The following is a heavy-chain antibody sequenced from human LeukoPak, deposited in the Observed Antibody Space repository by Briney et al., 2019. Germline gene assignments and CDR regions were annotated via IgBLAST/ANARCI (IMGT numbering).Heavy chain of an antibody. Sequence: GGSLRLSCAASGFTFSSYSMNWVRQAPGKGLEWVSSISSSSSYMYYADSVKGRFTISRDNAKNSLYLQMNSLRAEDTAVYYCARGTYCSGGSCYSFDYWGQGTLVTVSS. J-gene: IGHJ4*02. CDR2: ISSSSSYM. CDR3: ARGTYCSGGSCYSFDY. D-gene: IGHD2-15*01. CDR1: GFTFSSYS. V-gene: IGHV3-21*01.